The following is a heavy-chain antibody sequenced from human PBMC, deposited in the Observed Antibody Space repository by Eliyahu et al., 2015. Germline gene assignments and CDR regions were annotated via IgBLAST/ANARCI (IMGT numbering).Heavy chain of an antibody. CDR1: GFXFSSYW. Sequence: EVQLVESGGGLVQPGGSLRLSCAASGFXFSSYWMXWVRQAPGKGLEWVANIKQDGSEKYYVDSVKGRFTISRDNAKNSLYLQMNSLRAEDTAVYYCARSLMARDYYYYGMDVWGQGTTVTVSS. J-gene: IGHJ6*02. CDR2: IKQDGSEK. CDR3: ARSLMARDYYYYGMDV. D-gene: IGHD2-8*01. V-gene: IGHV3-7*04.